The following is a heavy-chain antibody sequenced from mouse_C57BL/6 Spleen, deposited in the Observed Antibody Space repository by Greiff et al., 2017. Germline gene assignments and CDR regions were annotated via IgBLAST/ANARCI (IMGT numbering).Heavy chain of an antibody. D-gene: IGHD1-1*01. Sequence: EVKLMESGPGLVKPSQSLSLTCSVTGYSITSGYYWNWIRQFPGNKLEWMGYISYDGSNNYNPSLKNRISITRDTSKNQFFLKLNSVTTEDTATYYCARAYGSSYIYFDYWGQGTTLTVSS. CDR1: GYSITSGYY. J-gene: IGHJ2*01. CDR2: ISYDGSN. V-gene: IGHV3-6*01. CDR3: ARAYGSSYIYFDY.